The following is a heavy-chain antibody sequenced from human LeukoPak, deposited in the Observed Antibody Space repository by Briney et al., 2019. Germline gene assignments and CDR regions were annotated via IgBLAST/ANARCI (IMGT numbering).Heavy chain of an antibody. CDR3: ARGNHDSSGYYARVFNFDY. J-gene: IGHJ4*02. V-gene: IGHV4-34*01. Sequence: SETLSLTSAVYGGSFSGYYWSWIRLPPGKGLEWIGEINHSGSTNYNPSLKSRVTISVDTSKNQFSLKLSSVTAADTAVYYCARGNHDSSGYYARVFNFDYWGQGTLVTVSS. D-gene: IGHD3-22*01. CDR2: INHSGST. CDR1: GGSFSGYY.